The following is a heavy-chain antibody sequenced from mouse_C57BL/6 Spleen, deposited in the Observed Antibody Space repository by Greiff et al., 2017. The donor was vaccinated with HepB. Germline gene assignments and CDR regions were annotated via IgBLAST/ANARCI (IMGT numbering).Heavy chain of an antibody. V-gene: IGHV14-1*01. D-gene: IGHD2-1*01. CDR2: IDPEDGDT. CDR1: GFNIKDYY. Sequence: VQLQQSGAELVRPGASVKLSCTASGFNIKDYYLHWVKQRPEQGLEWIGRIDPEDGDTEYAPKFQGKATMTADTSSNTAYLQLSSLTSEDTAVYYCTPYGNYVYFDYWGQGTTLTVSS. J-gene: IGHJ2*01. CDR3: TPYGNYVYFDY.